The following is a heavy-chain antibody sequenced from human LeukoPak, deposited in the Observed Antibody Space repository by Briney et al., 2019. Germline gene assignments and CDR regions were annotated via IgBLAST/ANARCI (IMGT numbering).Heavy chain of an antibody. CDR1: GYSFTSYW. Sequence: GESLKISCKGSGYSFTSYWIGWVRQMPGKGLAWMGIIYPGDSDTRYSPSFQGQVTISADKSISTAYLQWSSLKASDTAMYYCARPGYYYDSSGYSFFDYWGQGTLVTVSS. D-gene: IGHD3-22*01. CDR2: IYPGDSDT. J-gene: IGHJ4*02. CDR3: ARPGYYYDSSGYSFFDY. V-gene: IGHV5-51*01.